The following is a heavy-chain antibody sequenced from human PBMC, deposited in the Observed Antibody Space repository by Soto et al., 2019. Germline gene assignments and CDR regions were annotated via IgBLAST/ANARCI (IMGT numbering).Heavy chain of an antibody. Sequence: EVQLLESGGGLVQPGGSLRLSCAASGFTFSSYAMSWVRQAPGKGLEWVSAISGSGGSTYYADSVKGRFTISRDNSKNTLYLQMNSLRAEDTAVYYCANDGQLPSYYYYGMDVWGQGTTVTVSS. CDR1: GFTFSSYA. CDR2: ISGSGGST. CDR3: ANDGQLPSYYYYGMDV. D-gene: IGHD1-1*01. V-gene: IGHV3-23*01. J-gene: IGHJ6*02.